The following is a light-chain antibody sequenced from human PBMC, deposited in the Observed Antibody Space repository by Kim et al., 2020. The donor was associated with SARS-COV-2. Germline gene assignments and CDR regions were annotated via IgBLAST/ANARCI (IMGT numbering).Light chain of an antibody. V-gene: IGLV10-54*01. Sequence: QAGLTQPPSVSKGLRQTATLTCTGNSNNVGNQGAAWLQQHQGHPPKLLSYRNNNRPSGISERFSACRSGDTASLTITGLQPEDEADYYCSAWDSSLSAWVFGGGTQLTVL. CDR3: SAWDSSLSAWV. CDR1: SNNVGNQG. J-gene: IGLJ2*01. CDR2: RNN.